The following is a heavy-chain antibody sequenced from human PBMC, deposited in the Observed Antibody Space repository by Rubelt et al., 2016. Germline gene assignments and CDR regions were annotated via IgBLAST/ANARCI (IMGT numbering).Heavy chain of an antibody. D-gene: IGHD1-1*01. CDR2: IYPGDSAT. J-gene: IGHJ5*02. CDR1: GYSFTTYW. CDR3: ARLERFFGPFDP. Sequence: EVQLVQSGPEVKKPGASLKISCKGSGYSFTTYWIGWVRQMPGKGLEWMGIIYPGDSATRYSPSCQGQVTISADKSTSTAYLQWSSLKASDTAMYYCARLERFFGPFDPWGQGSLVTASS. V-gene: IGHV5-51*01.